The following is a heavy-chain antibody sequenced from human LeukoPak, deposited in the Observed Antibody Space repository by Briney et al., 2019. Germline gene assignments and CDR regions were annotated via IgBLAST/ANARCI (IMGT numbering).Heavy chain of an antibody. D-gene: IGHD5-18*01. J-gene: IGHJ6*03. CDR3: ARTTEGGYTYGYFYYYYMDV. V-gene: IGHV4-59*01. CDR2: IYYSGST. Sequence: SETLSLTCTVSGGPISSYYWSWIRQPPGKGLEWIGYIYYSGSTNYNPSLKSRVTISVDTSKNQFSLKLTSVTAADTAVYYCARTTEGGYTYGYFYYYYMDVWGKGTTVTIS. CDR1: GGPISSYY.